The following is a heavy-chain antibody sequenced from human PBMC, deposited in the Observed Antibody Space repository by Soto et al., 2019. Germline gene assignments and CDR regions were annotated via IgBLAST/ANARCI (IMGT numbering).Heavy chain of an antibody. D-gene: IGHD2-2*01. Sequence: GGSLRLSCAASGFTFGSYSMNWVRQAPGKGLEWVSSISSSSSYIYYADSVKGRFTISRDNAKNSLYLQMNSLRAEDTAVYYCAREVVVVPAATNWFDPWGQGTLVTVSS. CDR2: ISSSSSYI. J-gene: IGHJ5*02. CDR1: GFTFGSYS. V-gene: IGHV3-21*01. CDR3: AREVVVVPAATNWFDP.